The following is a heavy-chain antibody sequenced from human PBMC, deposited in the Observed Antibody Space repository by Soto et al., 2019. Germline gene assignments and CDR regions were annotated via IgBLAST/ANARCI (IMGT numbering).Heavy chain of an antibody. CDR3: ARDPGIAVVGRGTSFEH. V-gene: IGHV1-69*18. Sequence: QVPLVQSGAEVKKPRSSVKVSCKASGDTFRNYAFTWVRQAPGQGLEWMGTIIPLFSTRYAQKFQGRVTMTADESTSTVYMDLSSLKSDDTAVYYCARDPGIAVVGRGTSFEHWGQGTLVTVSS. CDR2: IIPLFST. CDR1: GDTFRNYA. D-gene: IGHD6-19*01. J-gene: IGHJ4*02.